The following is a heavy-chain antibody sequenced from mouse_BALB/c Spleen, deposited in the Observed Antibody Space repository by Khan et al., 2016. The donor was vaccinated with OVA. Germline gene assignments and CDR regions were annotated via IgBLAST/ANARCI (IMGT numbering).Heavy chain of an antibody. CDR1: GYTFTNYG. CDR3: ARPPYFSYTLDH. CDR2: INTYTGEP. D-gene: IGHD2-10*01. V-gene: IGHV9-3-1*01. J-gene: IGHJ4*01. Sequence: QIQLVQSGPELKKPGETVKISCKASGYTFTNYGMNWVKQSPGKALKWLGWINTYTGEPTYADDFKGRFAFSLETSASTAYLQINNLKNEDTATYFCARPPYFSYTLDHWGQGTSVTVSS.